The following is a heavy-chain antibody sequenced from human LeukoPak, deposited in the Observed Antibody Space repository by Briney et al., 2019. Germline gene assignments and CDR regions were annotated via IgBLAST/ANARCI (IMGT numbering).Heavy chain of an antibody. CDR1: GYTFTGYY. V-gene: IGHV1-2*02. Sequence: GASVKVSCKASGYTFTGYYMHWVRQAPGQGLEWRGWINPNSGGTNYAQKFQGRVTMTRDTSISTAYMELSRLRSDDTAVYYCARVKTMIIVVSLFDYWGQGTLVTVSS. D-gene: IGHD3-22*01. CDR2: INPNSGGT. CDR3: ARVKTMIIVVSLFDY. J-gene: IGHJ4*02.